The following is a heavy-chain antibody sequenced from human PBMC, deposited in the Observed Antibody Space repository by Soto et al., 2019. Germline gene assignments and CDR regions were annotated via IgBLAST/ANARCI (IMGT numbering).Heavy chain of an antibody. J-gene: IGHJ6*02. Sequence: QVQLVESGGDVVQPGRSLRLSCAAAGFTFFKYAMHWVLQAPGKGLGWVAVVSYDGNNKYYADSVRGRFTISRDHSNNTLYLQMNSPRGDDTAIYYCARGGGADGMDVWGQGTTVTVSS. D-gene: IGHD1-26*01. CDR3: ARGGGADGMDV. V-gene: IGHV3-30-3*01. CDR2: VSYDGNNK. CDR1: GFTFFKYA.